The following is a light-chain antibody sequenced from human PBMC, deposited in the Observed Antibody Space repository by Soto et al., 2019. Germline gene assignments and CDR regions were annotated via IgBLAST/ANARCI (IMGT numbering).Light chain of an antibody. CDR3: QQYDNWPPYT. CDR2: AAS. J-gene: IGKJ2*01. CDR1: QRVSSN. Sequence: EIVMTQSPATLSVSPGDRATLSCRASQRVSSNLAWYQQKPGQAPRLLIYAASTRATGVPARFSGSGSGTEFTLTIRSPQSEDFAVYYCQQYDNWPPYTFGQGTKLEIK. V-gene: IGKV3-15*01.